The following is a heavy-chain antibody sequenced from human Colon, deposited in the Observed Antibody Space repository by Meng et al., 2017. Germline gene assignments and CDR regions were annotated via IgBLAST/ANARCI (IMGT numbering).Heavy chain of an antibody. Sequence: ASVKVFCKASGYTFTDYFMHWLRQAPGQRLEWMGYIDPNSGGTTFAQKFQGRVTMTRDTSISTVYMDLYSMTSDDTAVYYCARGPSSGAFDIWGQGTMVTVSS. CDR3: ARGPSSGAFDI. CDR1: GYTFTDYF. CDR2: IDPNSGGT. V-gene: IGHV1-2*02. J-gene: IGHJ3*02.